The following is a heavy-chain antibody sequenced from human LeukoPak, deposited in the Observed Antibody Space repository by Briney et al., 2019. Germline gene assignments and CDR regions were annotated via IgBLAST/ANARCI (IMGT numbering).Heavy chain of an antibody. CDR2: IITILGIA. D-gene: IGHD3-3*01. V-gene: IGHV1-69*04. Sequence: SVKVSCKASGGTFSIYTISWVRQAPGQGLEWMGRIITILGIANYAQKFQGRVTITADKSTSTAYMELSSLRSEDTAVYYCARETDFWSGHYYFDYWGQGTLVTVSS. J-gene: IGHJ4*02. CDR3: ARETDFWSGHYYFDY. CDR1: GGTFSIYT.